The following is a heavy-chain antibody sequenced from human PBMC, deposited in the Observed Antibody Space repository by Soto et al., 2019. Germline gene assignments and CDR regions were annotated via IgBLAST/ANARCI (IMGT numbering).Heavy chain of an antibody. CDR1: GGTFSSYA. Sequence: SVKVSCQASGGTFSSYAFSWVRQAPVQGLEWMGGIIPIFGTPNYAQKFQGRVTITADESTSTAYMELSSLRSEDTAVYYCARELYCNDGVCSDYYPMDVWGQGTTVTVSS. J-gene: IGHJ6*02. D-gene: IGHD2-8*01. CDR3: ARELYCNDGVCSDYYPMDV. V-gene: IGHV1-69*13. CDR2: IIPIFGTP.